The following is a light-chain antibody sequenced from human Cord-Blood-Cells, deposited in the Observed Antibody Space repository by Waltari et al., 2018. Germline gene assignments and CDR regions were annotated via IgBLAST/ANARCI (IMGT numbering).Light chain of an antibody. CDR3: CSYAGSSTV. Sequence: QSALTQPPYVSGSPGQSLTIPCTGTSSDVGSYNLVSWYQQHPGKAPKLMIYEGSKRPSGVSNRFSGSKSGNTASLTISGLQAEDEADYYCCSYAGSSTVFGGGTKLTVL. CDR1: SSDVGSYNL. CDR2: EGS. J-gene: IGLJ3*02. V-gene: IGLV2-23*01.